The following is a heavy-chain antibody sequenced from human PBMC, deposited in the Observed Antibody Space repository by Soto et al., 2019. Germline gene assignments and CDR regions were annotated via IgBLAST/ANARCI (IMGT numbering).Heavy chain of an antibody. Sequence: GGSLRLSCTASGFTFNSHTMHWVRQAPGEGLEWVAVISYDGIYKFYADSVKGRFTISRGNSKSTLYLQMNRLTAADTPLYYCGREGLTAFGMIPPGDVDAGGKRTTVTV. V-gene: IGHV3-30*17. J-gene: IGHJ6*03. CDR2: ISYDGIYK. CDR1: GFTFNSHT. CDR3: GREGLTAFGMIPPGDVDA. D-gene: IGHD3-16*01.